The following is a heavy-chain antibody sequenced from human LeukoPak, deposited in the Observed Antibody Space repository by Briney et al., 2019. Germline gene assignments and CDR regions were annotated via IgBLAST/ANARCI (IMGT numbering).Heavy chain of an antibody. D-gene: IGHD3-16*01. CDR2: FYYSGKT. CDR1: GGSITSDKFY. J-gene: IGHJ4*02. Sequence: SETLSLTCTVSGGSITSDKFYWGCLRQPPGKGLEWIVSFYYSGKTYYYPALKSLITISVYKSESQFSRMLTSVTAADTAVYYCATRNLFTRGDDYWSPGTLVTVSS. CDR3: ATRNLFTRGDDY. V-gene: IGHV4-39*01.